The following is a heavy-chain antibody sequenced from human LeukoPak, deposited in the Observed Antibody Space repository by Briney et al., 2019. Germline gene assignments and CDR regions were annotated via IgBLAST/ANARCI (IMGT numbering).Heavy chain of an antibody. CDR3: ARGPLEYCSGGSCYSGRNWFDP. J-gene: IGHJ5*02. V-gene: IGHV1-18*01. Sequence: ASVKVSCKASGYTFTSYGISWVRQAPGQGLEWMGWISAYNGNTNYAQKLQGRVTMTTDTSTSTAYMELRSLRSDDTAVYYCARGPLEYCSGGSCYSGRNWFDPWGQGTLVTASS. CDR2: ISAYNGNT. CDR1: GYTFTSYG. D-gene: IGHD2-15*01.